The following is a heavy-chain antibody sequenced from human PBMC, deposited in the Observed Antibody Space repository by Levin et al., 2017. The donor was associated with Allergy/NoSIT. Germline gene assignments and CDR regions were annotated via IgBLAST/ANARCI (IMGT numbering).Heavy chain of an antibody. D-gene: IGHD6-19*01. CDR1: GFTFSNYG. Sequence: GGSLRLSCTASGFTFSNYGMSWVRQAPGKGLEWVSSFTDTGGTYYADSVKGRFTISRDNSRNTLYLQMNSLRAEDTAIYYCAKDLGRSNGWTKPAYDDYWGQGTLVTVS. J-gene: IGHJ4*02. CDR2: FTDTGGT. CDR3: AKDLGRSNGWTKPAYDDY. V-gene: IGHV3-23*01.